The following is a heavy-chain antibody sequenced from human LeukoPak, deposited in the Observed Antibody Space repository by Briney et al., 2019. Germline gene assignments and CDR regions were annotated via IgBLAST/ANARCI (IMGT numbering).Heavy chain of an antibody. D-gene: IGHD3-10*01. CDR1: GYTFTNYG. CDR3: ARLRYYGSGSYYNTFDY. Sequence: ASVKVSCKASGYTFTNYGISWVRQAPGQGLEWMGGIIPIFGTANYAQKFQGRVTITADKSTSTAYMKLSSLRSEDTAVYYCARLRYYGSGSYYNTFDYWGQGTLVTVSS. J-gene: IGHJ4*02. CDR2: IIPIFGTA. V-gene: IGHV1-69*06.